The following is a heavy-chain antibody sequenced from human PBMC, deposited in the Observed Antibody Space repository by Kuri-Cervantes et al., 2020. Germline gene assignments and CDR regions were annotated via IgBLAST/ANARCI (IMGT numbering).Heavy chain of an antibody. V-gene: IGHV3-7*01. CDR1: GFIFSNYW. CDR2: IKEDGSDK. CDR3: ARLESLAVAGAHFDY. J-gene: IGHJ4*02. Sequence: GESLKISCAASGFIFSNYWMTWVRQAPGKGLEWVANIKEDGSDKYYVDSVRGRFTISRDNSKNTLYLQMNSLRAEDTAVYYCARLESLAVAGAHFDYWGQGTLVTVSS. D-gene: IGHD6-19*01.